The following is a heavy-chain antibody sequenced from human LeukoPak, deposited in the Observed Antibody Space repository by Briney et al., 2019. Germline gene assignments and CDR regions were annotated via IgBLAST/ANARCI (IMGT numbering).Heavy chain of an antibody. CDR1: GGSFSGYY. V-gene: IGHV4-34*01. D-gene: IGHD6-6*01. CDR3: ARDKYSSSSYKNYYYYYMDV. J-gene: IGHJ6*03. CDR2: INHSGST. Sequence: PSETLSLTCAVYGGSFSGYYWSWIRQPPGKGLEWIGEINHSGSTNYNPSLKSRVTISVDTSKNQFSLKLSSVTAADTAVYYCARDKYSSSSYKNYYYYYMDVWGKGTTVTVSS.